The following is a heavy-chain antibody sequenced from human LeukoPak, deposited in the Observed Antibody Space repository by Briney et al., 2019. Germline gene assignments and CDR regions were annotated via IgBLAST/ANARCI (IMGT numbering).Heavy chain of an antibody. V-gene: IGHV1-69*01. Sequence: SVKVSCKASGGAFSSYAISWVRQAPGQGLEWMGGIIPIFGTANYAQKFQGRVTITADESTSTAYMELSSLRSEDTAVYYCARDLIPGYSSSWLYYFDYWGQGTLVTVSS. CDR3: ARDLIPGYSSSWLYYFDY. CDR1: GGAFSSYA. J-gene: IGHJ4*02. D-gene: IGHD6-13*01. CDR2: IIPIFGTA.